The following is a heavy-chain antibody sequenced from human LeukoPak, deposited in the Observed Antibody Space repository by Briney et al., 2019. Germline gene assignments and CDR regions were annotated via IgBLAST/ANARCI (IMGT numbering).Heavy chain of an antibody. V-gene: IGHV3-11*06. CDR1: GFTFSDYY. J-gene: IGHJ3*02. CDR3: ARDSLTWDYGDYSAFDI. CDR2: ISSSGSYT. Sequence: GGSLRLSCAASGFTFSDYYMSWIRQAPGKGLEWVSYISSSGSYTNYADSVKGRFTISRDNAKNSLYLQMNSLRAEDTAVYYCARDSLTWDYGDYSAFDIWGQGTMVTVSS. D-gene: IGHD4-17*01.